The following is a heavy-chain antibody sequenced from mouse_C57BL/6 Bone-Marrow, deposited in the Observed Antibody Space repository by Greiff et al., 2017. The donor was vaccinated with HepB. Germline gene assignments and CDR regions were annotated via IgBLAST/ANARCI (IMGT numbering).Heavy chain of an antibody. J-gene: IGHJ4*01. CDR3: VRDGEENYGNYDYAMDY. CDR1: GFTFNTYA. Sequence: EVKLVESGGGLVQPKGSLKLSCAASGFTFNTYAMHWVRQAPGKGLEWVARIRSKSSNYATYYADSVKDRFTISRDDSQSMLYLQMNNLKTEDTAMYYCVRDGEENYGNYDYAMDYWGQGTSVTVSS. CDR2: IRSKSSNYAT. D-gene: IGHD2-1*01. V-gene: IGHV10-3*01.